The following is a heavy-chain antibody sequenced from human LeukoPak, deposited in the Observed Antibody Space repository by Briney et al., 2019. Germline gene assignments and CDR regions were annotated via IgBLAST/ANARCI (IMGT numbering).Heavy chain of an antibody. CDR3: ARGFRVCSGGSCYSGIFDY. CDR1: GFTFNSYA. Sequence: GRSLRLSCAASGFTFNSYAMHWVRQAPGKGLEWGAVISYDGSNKYYADSVKGRFTISRDNSKNTLYLQMNSLRAEDTAVYYCARGFRVCSGGSCYSGIFDYWGQGTLVTVSS. D-gene: IGHD2-15*01. J-gene: IGHJ4*02. CDR2: ISYDGSNK. V-gene: IGHV3-30*04.